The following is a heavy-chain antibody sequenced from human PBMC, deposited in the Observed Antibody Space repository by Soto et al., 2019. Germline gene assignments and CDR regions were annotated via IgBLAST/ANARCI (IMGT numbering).Heavy chain of an antibody. CDR1: GYTFSRFW. D-gene: IGHD3-3*01. V-gene: IGHV5-51*01. CDR2: IYPGDSDT. Sequence: GESLKISCRASGYTFSRFWIGWLRQMPGKGLEWMGIIYPGDSDTRYSPSFQGQVTISADKSISNAYLQWSSLKASDTAMYYCARHEDFCSGSTYYHYGMDFWGQGTLVTVS. J-gene: IGHJ6*01. CDR3: ARHEDFCSGSTYYHYGMDF.